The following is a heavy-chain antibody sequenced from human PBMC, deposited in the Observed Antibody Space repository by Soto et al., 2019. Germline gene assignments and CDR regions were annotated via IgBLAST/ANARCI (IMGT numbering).Heavy chain of an antibody. CDR2: ISYEGSTQ. V-gene: IGHV3-30*18. J-gene: IGHJ6*02. D-gene: IGHD5-18*01. CDR3: AKDEGWRIQLWLGSYGLDV. Sequence: ESGGGVVQPGRSLRLSCTASGFTFSGYGMHWVRQAPGKGLEWVAVISYEGSTQYYAESVKGRFTISRDNSKNTLYLQMNSLRLEDTGVYYCAKDEGWRIQLWLGSYGLDVWGHGTTVTVSS. CDR1: GFTFSGYG.